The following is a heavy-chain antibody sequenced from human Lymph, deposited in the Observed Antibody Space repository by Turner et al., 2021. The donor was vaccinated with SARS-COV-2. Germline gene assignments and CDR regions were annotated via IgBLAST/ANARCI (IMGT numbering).Heavy chain of an antibody. J-gene: IGHJ3*02. CDR2: IYYSGST. D-gene: IGHD2-21*02. CDR3: AGLIVVVTEHVLGSCAFDI. CDR1: GGSPSSRRYY. V-gene: IGHV4-39*01. Sequence: LQLQESGPGLVKPSETLSRSCTAAGGSPSSRRYYWGWNRQPPGKGLERVGSIYYSGSTDNNPSLESRNTISVDTTKNQFSLKLSSVTAADTAMYYCAGLIVVVTEHVLGSCAFDIWGQGTMVAISS.